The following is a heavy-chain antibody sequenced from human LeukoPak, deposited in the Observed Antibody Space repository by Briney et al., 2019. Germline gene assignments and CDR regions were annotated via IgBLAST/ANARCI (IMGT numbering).Heavy chain of an antibody. CDR2: IRYDGSNK. D-gene: IGHD6-6*01. CDR1: GFTFSSYG. V-gene: IGHV3-30*02. CDR3: AKDVAARPYNWFDP. J-gene: IGHJ5*02. Sequence: GGSLRLSCAASGFTFSSYGMHWVRQAPGKGLEWVAFIRYDGSNKYYADSVKGRFTISRDNSKNTLYLQMNSLRAEDTAVYYCAKDVAARPYNWFDPWGQGTLVTVSS.